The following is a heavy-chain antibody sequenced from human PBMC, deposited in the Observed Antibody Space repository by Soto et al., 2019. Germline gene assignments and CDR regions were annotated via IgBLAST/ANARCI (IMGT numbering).Heavy chain of an antibody. J-gene: IGHJ6*03. Sequence: SETLSLTCAVYGGSFSGYYWSWIRQPPWKGLEWIGEINHSGSTNYNPSLKSRVTISVDTSKNQFSLKLSSVTAADTAVYYCARDRGYYYGSGTPYYMDVWGKGTTVTVSS. CDR1: GGSFSGYY. CDR2: INHSGST. CDR3: ARDRGYYYGSGTPYYMDV. V-gene: IGHV4-34*01. D-gene: IGHD3-10*01.